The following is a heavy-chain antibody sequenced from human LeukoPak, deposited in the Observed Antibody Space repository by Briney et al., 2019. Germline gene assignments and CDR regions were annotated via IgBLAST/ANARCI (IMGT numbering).Heavy chain of an antibody. J-gene: IGHJ4*02. CDR2: ISYDGSNK. CDR1: GFTFSSYA. CDR3: ARDRVGATDYFDY. V-gene: IGHV3-30-3*01. Sequence: PGRSLRLSCAASGFTFSSYAMHGVRQAPGKGLEGVAVISYDGSNKYYADSVKGRFTISRDNSKNTLYLQMNSLRAEDTAVYYCARDRVGATDYFDYWGQGTLVTVSS. D-gene: IGHD1-26*01.